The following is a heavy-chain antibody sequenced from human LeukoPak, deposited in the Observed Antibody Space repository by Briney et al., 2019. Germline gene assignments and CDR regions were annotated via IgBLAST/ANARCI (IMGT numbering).Heavy chain of an antibody. J-gene: IGHJ6*04. D-gene: IGHD5-24*01. CDR3: ARVTIAMDV. CDR1: GFTFSSSD. CDR2: ISRGSYTM. Sequence: QAGGSLRLSCAASGFTFSSSDMAWVRQAPGKGLEWLSYISRGSYTMFYSDSVKGRFTISRDNAKNSLYVQLNSLRVEDTAIYYCARVTIAMDVWGKGTTVTVSS. V-gene: IGHV3-48*01.